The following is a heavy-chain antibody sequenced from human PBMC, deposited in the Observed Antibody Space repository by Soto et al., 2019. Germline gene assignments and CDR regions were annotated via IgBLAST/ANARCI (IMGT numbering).Heavy chain of an antibody. CDR2: IIPIFGTA. D-gene: IGHD6-19*01. CDR3: ARAHSSGWYTDFDY. CDR1: GYTFTSYG. Sequence: QVQLEQSGAEVKKPGASVKVSCKASGYTFTSYGISWVRQAPGQGLEWMGGIIPIFGTANYAQKFQGRVTITADESTSTAYMELSSLRSEDTAVYYCARAHSSGWYTDFDYWGQGTLVTVSS. J-gene: IGHJ4*02. V-gene: IGHV1-69*13.